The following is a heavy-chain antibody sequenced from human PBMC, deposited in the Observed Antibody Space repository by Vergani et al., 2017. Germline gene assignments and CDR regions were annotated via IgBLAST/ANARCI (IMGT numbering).Heavy chain of an antibody. CDR1: GFTLSSHA. J-gene: IGHJ4*02. D-gene: IGHD1-26*01. CDR3: GRGSGNCN. V-gene: IGHV3-23*01. Sequence: EVQLLQSEGAVVQPGGSLRLSCVASGFTLSSHATGWVRQGHGQGLEWVPSIKNTGDSTHYADPVKGRFTISRDNSKNTLYLQMHSLRVEDTAVYYCGRGSGNCNWGRGSLVSVSS. CDR2: IKNTGDST.